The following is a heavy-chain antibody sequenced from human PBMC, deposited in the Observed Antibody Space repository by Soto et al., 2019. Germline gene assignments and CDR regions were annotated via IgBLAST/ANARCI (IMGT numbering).Heavy chain of an antibody. D-gene: IGHD6-13*01. J-gene: IGHJ3*02. CDR3: AREVAADGTFREDVFDI. CDR2: IIPIFSTT. CDR1: GGTKSNHA. Sequence: SVKLCCKAPGGTKSNHAINWVRQENEQGLEWMGRIIPIFSTTNYAQKFQGRVTMTADESTITAYLELSSLKQDDTAVYYCAREVAADGTFREDVFDIWGQGTLVTVSS. V-gene: IGHV1-69*01.